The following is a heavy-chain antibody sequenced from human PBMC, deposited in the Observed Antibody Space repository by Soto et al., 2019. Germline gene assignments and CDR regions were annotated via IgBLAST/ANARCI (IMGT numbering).Heavy chain of an antibody. Sequence: ASVKVSCKASGYTFTSYAMHWVRQAPGQRLEWMGWINAGNGNTKYSQKFQGRVTITRDTSASTAYMELSSLRSEDTAVYYCARDDWNSGDYGMDVWGQGNTVTVSS. CDR1: GYTFTSYA. V-gene: IGHV1-3*01. D-gene: IGHD1-1*01. CDR3: ARDDWNSGDYGMDV. J-gene: IGHJ6*02. CDR2: INAGNGNT.